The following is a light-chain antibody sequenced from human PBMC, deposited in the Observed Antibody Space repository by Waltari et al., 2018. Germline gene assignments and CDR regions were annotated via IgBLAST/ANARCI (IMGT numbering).Light chain of an antibody. Sequence: DIVLTQSPDSLAVSLGERATINCKSSQRILVDNKTYIAWYQHKVGQPPNLLISWANNRQSGVPDRFTGSESGTDCNLTISSLQAEDVVVYWCQQFHSTPYTFGQGTKVEIK. CDR1: QRILVDNKTY. CDR2: WAN. J-gene: IGKJ2*01. V-gene: IGKV4-1*01. CDR3: QQFHSTPYT.